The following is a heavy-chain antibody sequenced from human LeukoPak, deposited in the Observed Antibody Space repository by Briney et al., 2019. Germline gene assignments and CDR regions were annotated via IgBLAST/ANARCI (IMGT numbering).Heavy chain of an antibody. CDR2: INPSGGST. D-gene: IGHD6-13*01. J-gene: IGHJ4*02. Sequence: ASVKVSCKASGYTFTSHYMHWVRQAPGQGLEWMGIINPSGGSTSYAQKFQGRVTMTRDTSTSTVYMELSSLRSEDTAVYYCARASVAAAAFDYWGQGTLVTVSS. V-gene: IGHV1-46*01. CDR1: GYTFTSHY. CDR3: ARASVAAAAFDY.